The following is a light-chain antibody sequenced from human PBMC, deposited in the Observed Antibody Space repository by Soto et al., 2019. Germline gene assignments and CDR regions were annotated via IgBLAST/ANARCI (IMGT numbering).Light chain of an antibody. Sequence: QSALTQPASVSGSAGQSITISCSGTMRDVGAYNLVSWYQQHPGTAPKLIIYEVRNRPSGISSRFSCSRSGNTASLTISGLQPEDEGDYYCSADTARSTLVFGGGTKVTVL. J-gene: IGLJ3*02. CDR2: EVR. V-gene: IGLV2-14*01. CDR1: MRDVGAYNL. CDR3: SADTARSTLV.